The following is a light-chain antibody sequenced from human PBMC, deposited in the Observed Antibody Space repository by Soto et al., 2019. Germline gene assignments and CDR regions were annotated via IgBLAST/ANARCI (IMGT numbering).Light chain of an antibody. Sequence: QSALTQPASVSGSPGQSITISCTGTSSDVGSYNLVSWYQHHPGKAPKLMIYEGSKRPSGVSNRFSGSNSGNTASLTISGLQAEDEADYYCCSYAGSSTSYVFGTGTKLTVL. CDR1: SSDVGSYNL. V-gene: IGLV2-23*01. CDR2: EGS. CDR3: CSYAGSSTSYV. J-gene: IGLJ1*01.